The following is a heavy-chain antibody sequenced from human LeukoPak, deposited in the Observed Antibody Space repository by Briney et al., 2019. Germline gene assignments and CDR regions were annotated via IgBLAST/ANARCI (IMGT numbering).Heavy chain of an antibody. Sequence: ASVKVSCKASGYTFTSYGISWVRQAPGQGLEWMGWISAYNGNTNYAQKLQGRVTMTTDTSTSTAYMELRSLRSDDTAVYYCARLKAVTTPCYYYGMDVWGQGTTVTVSS. V-gene: IGHV1-18*01. CDR3: ARLKAVTTPCYYYGMDV. J-gene: IGHJ6*02. CDR2: ISAYNGNT. CDR1: GYTFTSYG. D-gene: IGHD4-17*01.